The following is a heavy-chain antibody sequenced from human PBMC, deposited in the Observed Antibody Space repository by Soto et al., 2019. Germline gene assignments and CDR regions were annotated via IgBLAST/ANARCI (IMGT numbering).Heavy chain of an antibody. CDR3: ARDGDY. CDR1: GGSISSGVYY. V-gene: IGHV4-31*02. Sequence: SETLSLTCTVSGGSISSGVYYWSWIRQHPGKGLEWIGYIYYSGRTYYNPSLKSRVTISVATSKNQFSLKLSSVTAADTAVYYCARDGDYWGQGTLVTVSS. J-gene: IGHJ4*02. CDR2: IYYSGRT.